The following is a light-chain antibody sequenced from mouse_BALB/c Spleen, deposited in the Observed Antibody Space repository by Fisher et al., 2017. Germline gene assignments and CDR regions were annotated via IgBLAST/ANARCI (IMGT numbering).Light chain of an antibody. CDR2: STS. CDR3: QQWSSRT. J-gene: IGKJ1*01. V-gene: IGKV4-57-1*01. Sequence: DIVLTQSTAIMSASPGEKVTMTCRASSSVSSSYLHWYQQKSGASPKLWIYSTSNLASGVPARFSGSGSGTSYSLTISSVKAEDAATYYCQQWSSRTFGGGTKLEIK. CDR1: SSVSSSY.